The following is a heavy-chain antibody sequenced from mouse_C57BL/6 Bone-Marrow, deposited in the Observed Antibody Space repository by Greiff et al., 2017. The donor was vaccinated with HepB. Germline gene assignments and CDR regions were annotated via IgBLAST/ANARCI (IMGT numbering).Heavy chain of an antibody. J-gene: IGHJ3*01. CDR3: TRSRGYGFAY. Sequence: SGAELVRPGASVTLSCKASGYTFTDYEMHWVKQTPVHGLEWIGAIDPETGGTAYNQKFKGKAILTADKSSSTAYMELRSLTSEDSAVYYCTRSRGYGFAYWGQGTLVTVSA. V-gene: IGHV1-15*01. CDR2: IDPETGGT. D-gene: IGHD2-2*01. CDR1: GYTFTDYE.